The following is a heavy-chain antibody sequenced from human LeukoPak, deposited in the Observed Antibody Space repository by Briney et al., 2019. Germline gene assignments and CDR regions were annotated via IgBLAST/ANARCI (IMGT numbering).Heavy chain of an antibody. D-gene: IGHD6-13*01. CDR3: ATRLSSSWYYFDY. CDR1: GYSFTSYW. V-gene: IGHV5-10-1*01. J-gene: IGHJ4*02. Sequence: GESLKISCKGSGYSFTSYWISWVRQMPGNGLEWMGRIDPSDSYTNYSPSFQGHVTISADKSISTAYLQWSSLKASDTAMYYCATRLSSSWYYFDYWGQGTLVTVSS. CDR2: IDPSDSYT.